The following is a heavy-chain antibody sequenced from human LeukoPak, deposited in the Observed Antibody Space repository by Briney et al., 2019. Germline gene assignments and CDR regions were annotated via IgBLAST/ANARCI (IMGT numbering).Heavy chain of an antibody. J-gene: IGHJ4*02. CDR3: ARDTYPPQLIDY. Sequence: GGSLRLSCTASGFTFSLYAMNWVRQAPGKGQEWVSYIDSGSDDRLFADSVRGRFTISRDNAKNSLYLQMSSLRPEDSGVYYCARDTYPPQLIDYWGQGTLVTVSS. V-gene: IGHV3-21*05. D-gene: IGHD5-18*01. CDR1: GFTFSLYA. CDR2: IDSGSDDR.